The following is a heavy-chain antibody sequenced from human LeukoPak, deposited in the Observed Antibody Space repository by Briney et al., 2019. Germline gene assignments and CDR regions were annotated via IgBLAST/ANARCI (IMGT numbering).Heavy chain of an antibody. CDR3: AKDNYYDSSGYNDY. D-gene: IGHD3-22*01. Sequence: GGSLRLSCAASGFTFDDYAMHWVRQAPGKGLEWVSGISWNSGSIGYADSVKDRFTISRDNAKNSLYLQMNSLRAEDTALYYCAKDNYYDSSGYNDYWGQGTLVTVSS. V-gene: IGHV3-9*01. J-gene: IGHJ4*02. CDR1: GFTFDDYA. CDR2: ISWNSGSI.